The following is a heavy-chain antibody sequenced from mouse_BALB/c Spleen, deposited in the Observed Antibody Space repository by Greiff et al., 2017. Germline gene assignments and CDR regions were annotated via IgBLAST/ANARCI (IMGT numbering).Heavy chain of an antibody. Sequence: QVQLQQSGAELAKPGASVKMSCKASGYTFTSYWMHWVKQRPGQGLEWIGYINPSTGYTEYNQKFKDKATLTADKSSSTAYMQLSSLTSEDSAVYYCASGDYDENYWGQGTTLTVSS. J-gene: IGHJ2*01. V-gene: IGHV1-7*01. CDR2: INPSTGYT. D-gene: IGHD2-4*01. CDR1: GYTFTSYW. CDR3: ASGDYDENY.